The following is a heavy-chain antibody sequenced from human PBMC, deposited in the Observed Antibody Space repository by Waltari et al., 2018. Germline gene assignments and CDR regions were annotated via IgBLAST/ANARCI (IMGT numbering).Heavy chain of an antibody. CDR1: GGSVTSYF. J-gene: IGHJ4*02. CDR3: ARETGTGYYPNYFDY. D-gene: IGHD1-26*01. CDR2: ISTSGSA. Sequence: VQLQESGPGLVTPSETLSLTCPVSGGSVTSYFWSWVRQPAGKGLEWVGRISTSGSANYSPSLESRVTMSVDRSENQVSLNLHSVTAADTAIYYCARETGTGYYPNYFDYWGQGTPVTVSS. V-gene: IGHV4-4*07.